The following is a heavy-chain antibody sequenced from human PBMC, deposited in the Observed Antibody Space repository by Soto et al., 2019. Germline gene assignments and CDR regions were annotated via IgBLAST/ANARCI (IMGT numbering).Heavy chain of an antibody. D-gene: IGHD2-2*01. V-gene: IGHV3-48*01. CDR3: ASSPTSDIVGVLAAPDY. J-gene: IGHJ4*02. CDR2: ISSSSGTI. CDR1: GFTFSTYS. Sequence: GGSLRLSCAASGFTFSTYSMDWVRQAPGKGLEWVSYISSSSGTIYYADSVKGRFTISRDNAKNSLYLQMNSLRAEDTAVYYCASSPTSDIVGVLAAPDYWGQGTLVTVSS.